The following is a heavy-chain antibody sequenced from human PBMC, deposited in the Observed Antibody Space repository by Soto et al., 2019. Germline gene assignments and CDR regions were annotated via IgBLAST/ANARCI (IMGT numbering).Heavy chain of an antibody. Sequence: ASVKVSCKASGGTFSSYAISWVRQAPGQGLEWMGGIIPIFGTANYAQKFQGRVTITADESTSTAYMELSSLRSEDTAVYYCARDPPTIAAAGIYYYYGMDVWGQGTTVTVSS. J-gene: IGHJ6*02. CDR3: ARDPPTIAAAGIYYYYGMDV. CDR2: IIPIFGTA. V-gene: IGHV1-69*13. D-gene: IGHD6-13*01. CDR1: GGTFSSYA.